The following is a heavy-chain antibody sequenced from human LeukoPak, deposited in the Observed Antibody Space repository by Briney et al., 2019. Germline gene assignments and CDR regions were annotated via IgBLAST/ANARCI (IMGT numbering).Heavy chain of an antibody. CDR3: ARNGCSSGICKTE. D-gene: IGHD2-2*01. V-gene: IGHV4-34*01. CDR2: INHSGST. CDR1: GGSFSGYY. Sequence: SETLSLTRAVYGGSFSGYYWSWIRQPPGKGLEWIGEINHSGSTNYNPSLKSRVTISVDTSKNQFSLRLSSVTAADTAVYFCARNGCSSGICKTEWGQGTLVTVSS. J-gene: IGHJ4*02.